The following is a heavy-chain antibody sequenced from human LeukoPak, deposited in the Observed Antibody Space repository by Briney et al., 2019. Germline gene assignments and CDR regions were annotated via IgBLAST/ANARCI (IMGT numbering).Heavy chain of an antibody. D-gene: IGHD3-22*01. J-gene: IGHJ4*02. V-gene: IGHV3-30*01. CDR1: GFTFSSYA. CDR2: ISYDGSNK. CDR3: ARDGMHYYDSSGYYDYFDY. Sequence: GGSLRLSCAASGFTFSSYAMHWVRQAPGKGLERVAVISYDGSNKYYADSVKGRFTISRDNSKNTLYLQMNSLRAEDTAVYYCARDGMHYYDSSGYYDYFDYWGQGTLVTVSS.